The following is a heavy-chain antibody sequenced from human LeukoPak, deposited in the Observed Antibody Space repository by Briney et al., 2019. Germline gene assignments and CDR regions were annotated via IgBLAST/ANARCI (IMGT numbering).Heavy chain of an antibody. CDR2: IYYSGNT. V-gene: IGHV4-59*01. CDR3: ARGYSGSYGRFDY. D-gene: IGHD1-26*01. Sequence: SETLSLTCTVSGGSISSFYWSWIRQPPGKGLEWIGYIYYSGNTNYNPSIKNRVTISVDTSKNQFSLKLSSVTAADTAVYYCARGYSGSYGRFDYWGQGTLATVSS. CDR1: GGSISSFY. J-gene: IGHJ4*02.